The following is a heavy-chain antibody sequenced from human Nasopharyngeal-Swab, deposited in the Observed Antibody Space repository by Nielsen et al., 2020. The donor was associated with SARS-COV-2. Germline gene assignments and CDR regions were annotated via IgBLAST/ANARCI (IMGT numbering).Heavy chain of an antibody. D-gene: IGHD1-26*01. CDR2: IIPILGIT. J-gene: IGHJ4*02. V-gene: IGHV1-69*04. CDR3: AREVGYSGSYFDY. CDR1: GGTFSSYG. Sequence: SVNVSCTASGGTFSSYGISWVRQAPGQGLEWMGRIIPILGITNYPQKFQGRVTITADKSTGTAYMELSSLRSEDTAVYYCAREVGYSGSYFDYWGQGTLVTVSS.